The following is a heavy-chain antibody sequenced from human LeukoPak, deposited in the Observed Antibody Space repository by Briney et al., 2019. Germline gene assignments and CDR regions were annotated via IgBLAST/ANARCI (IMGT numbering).Heavy chain of an antibody. CDR1: GGSISSYY. D-gene: IGHD6-19*01. CDR2: IYYSGNT. J-gene: IGHJ4*02. Sequence: SETLSLTCTVSGGSISSYYWSWIRQPPGKGLGWIGYIYYSGNTNYNPSLKSRVTISVDSSKNQFSLKLSSVTAADTAVYYCARHWGQYSSGRQHFDYWGQGTLVTVSS. V-gene: IGHV4-59*08. CDR3: ARHWGQYSSGRQHFDY.